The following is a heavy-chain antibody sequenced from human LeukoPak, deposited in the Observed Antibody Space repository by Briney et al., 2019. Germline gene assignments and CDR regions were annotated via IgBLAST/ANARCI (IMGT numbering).Heavy chain of an antibody. CDR1: GFTFSSYA. D-gene: IGHD3-9*01. CDR2: ISGSGGNT. V-gene: IGHV3-23*01. J-gene: IGHJ4*02. Sequence: GGSLRLSCAASGFTFSSYAMSWVRQAPGKGLEWVSAISGSGGNTYYADSVKGRFTISRDNSKNTLYLQMNSLRAEDTAVYYCAKDLGRYFDWLLFDYWGQGTLVTVSS. CDR3: AKDLGRYFDWLLFDY.